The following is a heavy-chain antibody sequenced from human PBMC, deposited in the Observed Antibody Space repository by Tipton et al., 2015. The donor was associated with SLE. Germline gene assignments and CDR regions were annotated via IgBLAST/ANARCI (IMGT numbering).Heavy chain of an antibody. D-gene: IGHD5-24*01. CDR3: AKGNRARRLQLGFDY. J-gene: IGHJ4*02. CDR2: ISWNSGSM. V-gene: IGHV3-9*01. CDR1: GFRFDDYA. Sequence: RSLRLSCAASGFRFDDYAMHWVRQAPGKGLEWVSGISWNSGSMGYADSVKGRFTISRDNAKNSLYLQMNSLRTEDTAFYYCAKGNRARRLQLGFDYWGQGTLVTVSS.